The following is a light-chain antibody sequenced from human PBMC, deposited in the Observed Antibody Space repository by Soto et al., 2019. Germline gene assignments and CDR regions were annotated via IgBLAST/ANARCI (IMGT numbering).Light chain of an antibody. CDR2: DAS. J-gene: IGKJ3*01. CDR1: QDITNH. Sequence: DIQMTQSPSSLSASVGDTVTITCQASQDITNHLNWYQQKPGKAPNLLIYDASHLETGVPSKFSGSGSGTYFTLTISSLQPGDIGIYYCQKYDDVAQFGPGTKVDF. CDR3: QKYDDVAQ. V-gene: IGKV1-33*01.